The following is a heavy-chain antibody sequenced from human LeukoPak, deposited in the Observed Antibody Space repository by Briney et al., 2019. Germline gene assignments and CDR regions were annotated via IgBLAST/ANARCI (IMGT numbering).Heavy chain of an antibody. CDR3: ARAWPRIVVVPAAHHFDY. CDR1: GYTFTGYY. V-gene: IGHV1-2*02. D-gene: IGHD2-2*01. J-gene: IGHJ4*02. Sequence: ASVKVSCKASGYTFTGYYMHWVRQAPGQGLEWMGWTNPNSGGTNYAQKFQGRVTMTRDTSISTAYMELSRLRSDDTAVYYCARAWPRIVVVPAAHHFDYWGQGTLVTVSS. CDR2: TNPNSGGT.